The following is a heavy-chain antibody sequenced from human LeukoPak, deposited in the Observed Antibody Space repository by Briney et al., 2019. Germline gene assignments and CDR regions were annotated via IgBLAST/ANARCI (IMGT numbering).Heavy chain of an antibody. Sequence: GRSLRLSCAASGFTFDDYAMHWVRQAPGKGLEWVSGISWNSGSIGYADSVKGRFTISRDNAKNSLYLQMNSLRAEDTAVYYCARDRFSLGLSDYWGQGTLVTVSS. V-gene: IGHV3-9*01. CDR1: GFTFDDYA. J-gene: IGHJ4*02. CDR2: ISWNSGSI. D-gene: IGHD3-16*02. CDR3: ARDRFSLGLSDY.